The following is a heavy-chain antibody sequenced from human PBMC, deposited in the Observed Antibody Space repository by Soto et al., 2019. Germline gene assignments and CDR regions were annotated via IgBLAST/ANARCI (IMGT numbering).Heavy chain of an antibody. CDR2: IRSSANSFAT. D-gene: IGHD5-12*01. V-gene: IGHV3-73*02. J-gene: IGHJ4*02. CDR1: GFTFRGSA. Sequence: VQLVESGGGLVQPGGSLKLSCATSGFTFRGSAIHWVRLASGKGLEWVGRIRSSANSFATAYGASVEGRFTISRDDSKNTAYLQMNSLKTEDTAVYYCTRRDDLGTYESHFWGQGTQVTVSS. CDR3: TRRDDLGTYESHF.